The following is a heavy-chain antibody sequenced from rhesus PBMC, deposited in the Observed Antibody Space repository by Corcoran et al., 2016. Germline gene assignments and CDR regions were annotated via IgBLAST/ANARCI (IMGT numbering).Heavy chain of an antibody. V-gene: IGHV4-160*01. J-gene: IGHJ3*01. Sequence: QVQLQESGPGLVKPSETLSLTCAVSGGSISSNYWSWIRQAPGKGMEWIGRICGSGGSTASNPPLKRRVTISTDTSKNQFSLELSSVTAADTAVYYCARGMRNLDWLLGAFDFWGQGLRVTVSS. D-gene: IGHD3-3*01. CDR2: ICGSGGST. CDR3: ARGMRNLDWLLGAFDF. CDR1: GGSISSNY.